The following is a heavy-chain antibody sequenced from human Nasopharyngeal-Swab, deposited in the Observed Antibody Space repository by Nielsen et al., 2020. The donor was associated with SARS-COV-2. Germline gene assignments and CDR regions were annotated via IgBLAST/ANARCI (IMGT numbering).Heavy chain of an antibody. CDR2: IYPGDSDT. CDR3: ARPLAAASYYFDY. Sequence: KVSCKVSGYSFIVYWIGWVRQMPGRGLEWMGIIYPGDSDTRYNPSFQGQVTISADNSISTAYLQWGSLKASDSAMYYCARPLAAASYYFDYWGQGTLVTVSS. CDR1: GYSFIVYW. J-gene: IGHJ4*02. V-gene: IGHV5-51*01. D-gene: IGHD6-25*01.